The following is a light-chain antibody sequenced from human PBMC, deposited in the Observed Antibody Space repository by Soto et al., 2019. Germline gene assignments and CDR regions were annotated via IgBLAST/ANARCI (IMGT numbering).Light chain of an antibody. CDR3: QQYGTSPPRYI. Sequence: EIVLTQSPGTLSLSPGERATLYCRTSQTVSGTYLAWYQQKPGQAPSLLIYAASTRATGIPDRFSGSGSATDFTLTISRLEPEDFAVYYCQQYGTSPPRYIFGQGTKLQIK. CDR2: AAS. CDR1: QTVSGTY. J-gene: IGKJ2*01. V-gene: IGKV3-20*01.